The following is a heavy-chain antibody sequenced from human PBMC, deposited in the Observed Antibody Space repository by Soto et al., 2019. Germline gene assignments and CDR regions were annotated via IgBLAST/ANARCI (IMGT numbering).Heavy chain of an antibody. CDR1: GGSFSGYY. CDR3: ARRNYFYALDV. V-gene: IGHV4-34*01. Sequence: KASETLSLTCAVSGGSFSGYYWGWVRQPPGKGLEWVGEINYSGSTNYNPSLKRQVTISVDTSKNQVSLKVTSVTAADTAMYYCARRNYFYALDVWGQGTTVTVSS. J-gene: IGHJ6*02. CDR2: INYSGST.